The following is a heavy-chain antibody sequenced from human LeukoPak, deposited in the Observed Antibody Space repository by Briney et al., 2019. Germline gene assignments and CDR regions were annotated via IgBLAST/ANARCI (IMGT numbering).Heavy chain of an antibody. J-gene: IGHJ4*02. CDR1: GFTFSSYS. V-gene: IGHV3-48*01. CDR2: ISSSSTI. CDR3: ARGPMITFGGVIAPFDY. Sequence: GGSLRLSCAASGFTFSSYSMNWVRQAPGKGLEWVSYISSSSTIYYADSVKGRFTISRDNAKNSLYLQMNSLRAEDTAVYYCARGPMITFGGVIAPFDYWGQGTLVTVSS. D-gene: IGHD3-16*02.